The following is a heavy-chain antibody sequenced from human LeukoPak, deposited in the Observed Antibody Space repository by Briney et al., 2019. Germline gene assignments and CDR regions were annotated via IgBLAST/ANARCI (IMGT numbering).Heavy chain of an antibody. J-gene: IGHJ6*02. D-gene: IGHD6-13*01. CDR3: ARDRSSSWYLIASDYYYGMDV. CDR2: ISSSSSYI. V-gene: IGHV3-21*01. CDR1: GFTFSSYS. Sequence: PGGSLRLSCAASGFTFSSYSMNWVRQAPGKGLEWVSSISSSSSYIYYADSVKGRFTISRDNAKNSLYLQMNSLRAEDTAVYYCARDRSSSWYLIASDYYYGMDVWGQGTTVTVSS.